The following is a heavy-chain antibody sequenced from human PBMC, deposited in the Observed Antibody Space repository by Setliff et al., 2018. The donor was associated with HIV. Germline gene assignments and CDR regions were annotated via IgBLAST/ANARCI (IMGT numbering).Heavy chain of an antibody. J-gene: IGHJ3*02. CDR3: ARGVVGATYDVFDI. V-gene: IGHV4-34*01. CDR2: INHGGST. CDR1: GGSFSGNY. Sequence: SETLSLTCAVYGGSFSGNYWSWIRQPPGKGLEWIGDINHGGSTNYNPSLKSRVTISVDMSKNQISLKLSSVTAADTAVYYCARGVVGATYDVFDIWAQGTMVTVSS. D-gene: IGHD1-26*01.